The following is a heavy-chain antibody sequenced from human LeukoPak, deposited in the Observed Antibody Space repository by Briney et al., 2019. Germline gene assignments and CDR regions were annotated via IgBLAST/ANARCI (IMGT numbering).Heavy chain of an antibody. CDR3: STEDKYCSGANCGKY. D-gene: IGHD2-15*01. Sequence: ASVKVSCKASGYSFTGYYIHWVRQAPGQGLEWMGWINPNSGDTNYAQKFQGRVTMTRVTSISTVYVELSSLRSDDTAVYYCSTEDKYCSGANCGKYWGQGTLVTVSS. CDR1: GYSFTGYY. J-gene: IGHJ4*02. V-gene: IGHV1-2*02. CDR2: INPNSGDT.